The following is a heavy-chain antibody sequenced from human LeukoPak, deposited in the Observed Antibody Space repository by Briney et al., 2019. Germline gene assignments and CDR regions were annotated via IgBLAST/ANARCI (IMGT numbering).Heavy chain of an antibody. Sequence: PETLSLTCLLSGGSIDNHCWSWIRQPAGGALEWLGRIYTRGSTNYNRSLQSRVTMSVDTSKNQFTLKLSSVTAADTAVYYCARGRYCSADICPGGDAFDIWGQGTMVSVSS. CDR1: GGSIDNHC. V-gene: IGHV4-4*07. CDR2: IYTRGST. J-gene: IGHJ3*02. D-gene: IGHD2-15*01. CDR3: ARGRYCSADICPGGDAFDI.